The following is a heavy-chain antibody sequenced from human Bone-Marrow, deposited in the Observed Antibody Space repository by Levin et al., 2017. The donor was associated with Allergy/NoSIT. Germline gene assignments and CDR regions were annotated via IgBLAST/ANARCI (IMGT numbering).Heavy chain of an antibody. Sequence: SGGSLRLSCAASGFTFSSYGMHWVRQAPGKGLEWVAVISYDGSNKYYADSVKGRFTISRDNSKNTLYLQMNSLRAEDTAVYYCAKTLPGWSRGFGYWGQGTLVTVSS. D-gene: IGHD2-15*01. J-gene: IGHJ4*02. V-gene: IGHV3-30*18. CDR3: AKTLPGWSRGFGY. CDR1: GFTFSSYG. CDR2: ISYDGSNK.